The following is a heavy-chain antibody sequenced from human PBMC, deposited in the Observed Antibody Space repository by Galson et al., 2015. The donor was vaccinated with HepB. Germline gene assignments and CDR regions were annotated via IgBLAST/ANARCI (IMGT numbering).Heavy chain of an antibody. V-gene: IGHV3-30*18. CDR2: ISFDGSHK. CDR1: GFSFSDYG. J-gene: IGHJ6*02. CDR3: AKDLAAVTSTSTYGMDA. Sequence: SLRLSCAGSGFSFSDYGMHWVRQAPGKGLEWVSVISFDGSHKYYADSVKGRFTLSRDNSKNTIYLQMNSMRVEDTAVYFCAKDLAAVTSTSTYGMDAWGQGTTVTVSS. D-gene: IGHD6-13*01.